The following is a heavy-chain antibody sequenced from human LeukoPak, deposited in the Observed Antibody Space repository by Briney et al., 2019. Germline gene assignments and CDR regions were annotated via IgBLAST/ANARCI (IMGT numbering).Heavy chain of an antibody. D-gene: IGHD2-2*02. Sequence: PSETLSLTCAVYGGSVSGYYWSWIRQPPGKGLEWIGEINHSGSTNYNPSLKSRVTISVDTSKNQFSLKLSSVTAADTAVYYCARWVGYCSSTSCYMDYWGQGTLVTVSS. J-gene: IGHJ4*02. CDR2: INHSGST. V-gene: IGHV4-34*01. CDR1: GGSVSGYY. CDR3: ARWVGYCSSTSCYMDY.